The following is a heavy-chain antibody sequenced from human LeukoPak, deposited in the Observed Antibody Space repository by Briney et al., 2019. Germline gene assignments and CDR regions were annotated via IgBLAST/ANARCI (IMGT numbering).Heavy chain of an antibody. CDR2: ISSSGSTI. V-gene: IGHV3-11*01. Sequence: GGSLRLSCAASGFTFSDYYMSWIRQAPGKGLEWVSYISSSGSTIYYADSVKGRFTISRDNAKNSLYLQMNSLRAEDTAVYYCARDVFVDDISTGYYELWGQGTLVTVSS. J-gene: IGHJ4*02. CDR3: ARDVFVDDISTGYYEL. D-gene: IGHD3-9*01. CDR1: GFTFSDYY.